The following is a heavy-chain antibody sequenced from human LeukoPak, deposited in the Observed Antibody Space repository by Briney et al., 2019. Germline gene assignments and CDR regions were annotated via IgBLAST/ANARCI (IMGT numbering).Heavy chain of an antibody. CDR3: ARGPVSSGWYLDY. CDR2: INHSGST. D-gene: IGHD6-19*01. Sequence: SETLSLTCAVYGGSFSGYYWSWIRQPPGKGLEWIGEINHSGSTNYNPSLKSRVTISVDTSKNQFSLKLSSVTAADTAVYYCARGPVSSGWYLDYWGQGTLVTVSS. J-gene: IGHJ4*02. V-gene: IGHV4-34*01. CDR1: GGSFSGYY.